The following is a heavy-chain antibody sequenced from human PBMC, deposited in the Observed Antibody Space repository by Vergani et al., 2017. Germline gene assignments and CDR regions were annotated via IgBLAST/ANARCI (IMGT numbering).Heavy chain of an antibody. CDR3: ARSEVGGAYYMDV. CDR2: IWYDGSNK. V-gene: IGHV3-33*01. CDR1: GFTFSSYG. J-gene: IGHJ6*03. Sequence: QVQLVESGGGVVQPGRSLRLSCAASGFTFSSYGMHWVRQAPGKGLEWLAVIWYDGSNKYYADSVKGRFTISRDNSKNTLYLQMNSLRAEDTAVYYCARSEVGGAYYMDVWGKGTTVTVSS. D-gene: IGHD2-15*01.